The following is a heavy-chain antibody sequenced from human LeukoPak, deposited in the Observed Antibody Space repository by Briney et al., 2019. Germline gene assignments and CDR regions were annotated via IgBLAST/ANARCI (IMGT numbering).Heavy chain of an antibody. CDR2: ISSSSSYT. Sequence: PGGSLRLSCAASGFTFSDYYMSWIRQAPGKGLEWVSYISSSSSYTNYADSVKGRFTISRDNAKNSLYPQMNSLRAEDTAVYYCARTGELLHYGMDVWGQGTTVTVSS. V-gene: IGHV3-11*03. CDR3: ARTGELLHYGMDV. CDR1: GFTFSDYY. J-gene: IGHJ6*02. D-gene: IGHD1-26*01.